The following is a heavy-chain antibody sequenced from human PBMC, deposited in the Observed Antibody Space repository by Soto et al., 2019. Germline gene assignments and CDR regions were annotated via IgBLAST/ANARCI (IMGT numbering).Heavy chain of an antibody. CDR2: IYPGDSDT. J-gene: IGHJ3*02. CDR3: ARHDTHLGYCSSTSCYVDI. Sequence: LGESLKISCKGSGYSFTSYWIGWVRQMPGKGLEWMGIIYPGDSDTRYSPSFQGQVTISADKSISTAYLQWSSLKASDTAMYYCARHDTHLGYCSSTSCYVDIWGQGTMVTVS. V-gene: IGHV5-51*01. CDR1: GYSFTSYW. D-gene: IGHD2-2*01.